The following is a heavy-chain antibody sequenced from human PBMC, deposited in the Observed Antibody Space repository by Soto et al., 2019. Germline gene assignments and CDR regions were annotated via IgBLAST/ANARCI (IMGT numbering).Heavy chain of an antibody. Sequence: PSETLSLTCTVSGGSVSSGSYYWSWIRQPPGKGLEWIGYIYYSGSTNYNPSLKSRVTISVDTSKNQFSLKLSSVTAAGTAVYYCARTVLEQQLVEGYFDYWGQGTLVTVSS. D-gene: IGHD6-13*01. CDR2: IYYSGST. CDR3: ARTVLEQQLVEGYFDY. CDR1: GGSVSSGSYY. J-gene: IGHJ4*02. V-gene: IGHV4-61*01.